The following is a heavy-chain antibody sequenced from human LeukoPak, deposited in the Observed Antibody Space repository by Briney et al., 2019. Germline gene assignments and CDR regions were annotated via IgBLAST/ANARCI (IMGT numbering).Heavy chain of an antibody. CDR1: GFTFSSYA. J-gene: IGHJ6*03. D-gene: IGHD6-6*01. V-gene: IGHV3-23*01. CDR2: ISGSGGST. Sequence: GGSLRLSCAASGFTFSSYAMSWVRQAPGKGLEWASAISGSGGSTYYADSVKGRFTISRDNSKNTLYLQMNSLRAEATAVYYCAKAHSSSMYYYYYMDVWGKGTTVTVSS. CDR3: AKAHSSSMYYYYYMDV.